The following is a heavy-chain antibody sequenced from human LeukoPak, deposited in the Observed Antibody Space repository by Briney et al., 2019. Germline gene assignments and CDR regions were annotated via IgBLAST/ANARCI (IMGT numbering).Heavy chain of an antibody. CDR2: INQDGSEE. CDR3: VKVSVAAPGGDY. V-gene: IGHV3-7*01. CDR1: GFIYSNYG. J-gene: IGHJ4*02. Sequence: GGSLRLSCAASGFIYSNYGMTWVRQAPGKGLEWVANINQDGSEEYYVDSVKGRFTISRDNAKNPLYLQMNSLRAEDTALYYCVKVSVAAPGGDYWGQGTLVTVSS. D-gene: IGHD6-13*01.